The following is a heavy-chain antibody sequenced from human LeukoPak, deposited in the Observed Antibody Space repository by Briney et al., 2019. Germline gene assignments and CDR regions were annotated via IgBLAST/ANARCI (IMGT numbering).Heavy chain of an antibody. J-gene: IGHJ5*02. V-gene: IGHV1-2*02. CDR1: GYTFTGYY. CDR2: INPNSGGT. D-gene: IGHD6-13*01. Sequence: ASVKVSCKASGYTFTGYYIHWVRQAPGQGLEWMGWINPNSGGTNYAQKFQGRVTMTRDTSISTAYMELSRLRSDDTAVYYCARYPSSSSWYVNPENWFDPWGQGTLVTVSS. CDR3: ARYPSSSSWYVNPENWFDP.